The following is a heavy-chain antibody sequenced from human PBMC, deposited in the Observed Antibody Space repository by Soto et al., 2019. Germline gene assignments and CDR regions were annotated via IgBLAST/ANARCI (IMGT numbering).Heavy chain of an antibody. Sequence: GGSLRLSCAASGFTFSSYDMHWVRQATGKGLEWVSAIGTAGDTYYPGSVKGRFTISRENAKNSLYLQMNSLRAEDTAVYYCARGGASSGWYYFDYWGQGTLVTVSS. D-gene: IGHD6-19*01. CDR3: ARGGASSGWYYFDY. V-gene: IGHV3-13*01. CDR1: GFTFSSYD. CDR2: IGTAGDT. J-gene: IGHJ4*02.